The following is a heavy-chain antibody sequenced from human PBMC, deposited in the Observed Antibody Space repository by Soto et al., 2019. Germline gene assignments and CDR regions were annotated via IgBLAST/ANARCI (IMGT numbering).Heavy chain of an antibody. Sequence: PSETLSLTCTVSGGSISSGGYYWSWIRQHPGKGLEWIGYIYYSGSTYYNPSLKSRVTISVDKSKNQFSLKLSSVTAAVTAVYYCARTSSAFGGWYFSLDYWGQGTLVTVSS. D-gene: IGHD6-19*01. J-gene: IGHJ4*02. CDR2: IYYSGST. V-gene: IGHV4-31*03. CDR3: ARTSSAFGGWYFSLDY. CDR1: GGSISSGGYY.